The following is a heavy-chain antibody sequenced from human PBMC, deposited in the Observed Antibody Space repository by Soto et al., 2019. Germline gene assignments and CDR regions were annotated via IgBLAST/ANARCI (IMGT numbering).Heavy chain of an antibody. CDR3: ARGDNDY. J-gene: IGHJ4*02. CDR1: GYTFTNYY. Sequence: ASVKVSCKASGYTFTNYYVQWVRQAPGQGLEWMGVIHPDGGHTTYSQTFQDRVTMTRDTFTSTIHMELSSLRSEDTAVYYCARGDNDYWGQGTLVTVSS. CDR2: IHPDGGHT. V-gene: IGHV1-46*01.